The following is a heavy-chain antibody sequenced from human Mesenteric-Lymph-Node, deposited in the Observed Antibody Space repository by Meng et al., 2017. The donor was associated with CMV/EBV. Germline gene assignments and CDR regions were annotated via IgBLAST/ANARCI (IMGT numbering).Heavy chain of an antibody. CDR2: IKQDGTEK. Sequence: GESLKISCAASGFTFSSYSMNWVRQAPGKGLEWVANIKQDGTEKYYVDSVKGRFTISRDNPKNSLYLHMNTLRPDDTAVYYCARDPDWSDVLDSWGQGALVTVSS. J-gene: IGHJ4*02. CDR3: ARDPDWSDVLDS. D-gene: IGHD1-1*01. CDR1: GFTFSSYS. V-gene: IGHV3-7*01.